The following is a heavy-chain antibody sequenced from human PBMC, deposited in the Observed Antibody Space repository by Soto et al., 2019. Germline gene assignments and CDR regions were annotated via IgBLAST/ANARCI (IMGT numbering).Heavy chain of an antibody. CDR3: ARDPDYYDSSGYLYFDY. CDR1: GGTFSSYA. Sequence: QVQLVQSGAEVKKPGSSVKVSCKASGGTFSSYATSWVRQAPGQGLEWMGGIIPIFGTANYAQKFQGRVTITADKSTSTAYMELSSLRSEDTAVYYCARDPDYYDSSGYLYFDYWGQGTLVTVSS. V-gene: IGHV1-69*06. CDR2: IIPIFGTA. J-gene: IGHJ4*02. D-gene: IGHD3-22*01.